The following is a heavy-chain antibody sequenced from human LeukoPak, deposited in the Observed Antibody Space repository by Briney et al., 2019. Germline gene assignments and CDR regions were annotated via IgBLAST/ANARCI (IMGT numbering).Heavy chain of an antibody. Sequence: GGSLRLSSAASGFTFSGYWMHWVRQAPGKGLVWVSRVSTGGTGPSYADSVKGRFTISRDTAKNTLYLQMNSLSAEDPAVYFCARDMGPYGGSPGASWGQGTLVTVSS. V-gene: IGHV3-74*01. CDR1: GFTFSGYW. J-gene: IGHJ5*02. CDR3: ARDMGPYGGSPGAS. CDR2: VSTGGTGP. D-gene: IGHD4-23*01.